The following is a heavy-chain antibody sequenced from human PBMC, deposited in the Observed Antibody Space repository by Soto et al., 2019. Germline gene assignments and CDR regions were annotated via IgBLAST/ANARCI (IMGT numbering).Heavy chain of an antibody. J-gene: IGHJ4*02. D-gene: IGHD2-15*01. CDR3: VRDPICSGGNCHSTDY. CDR2: IGGGGGTT. CDR1: GFTFNSFA. Sequence: EVQLLESGGGLVQPGGSLRLSCAASGFTFNSFAMSWVRQAPGKGLEWVSVIGGGGGTTFYTDSVKGRFTISRDNFHNTLYLHMRSLRAEDTAVYYCVRDPICSGGNCHSTDYWGQGTLVTVSS. V-gene: IGHV3-23*01.